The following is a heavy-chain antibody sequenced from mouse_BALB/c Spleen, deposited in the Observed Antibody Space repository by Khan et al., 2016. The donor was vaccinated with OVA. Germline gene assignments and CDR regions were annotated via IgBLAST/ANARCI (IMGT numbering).Heavy chain of an antibody. J-gene: IGHJ2*01. CDR2: INPHIGET. Sequence: VQLKESGPELVRPGASVKISCKASGYSFTGYFMNWVMQSHGKSLEWIGRINPHIGETFYNQRFKEKATLTVDDSSSTAHMALRSLASEDSAVYYCTRIYRSDFDYWGQGTTLTVSS. CDR3: TRIYRSDFDY. CDR1: GYSFTGYF. D-gene: IGHD1-1*01. V-gene: IGHV1-20*02.